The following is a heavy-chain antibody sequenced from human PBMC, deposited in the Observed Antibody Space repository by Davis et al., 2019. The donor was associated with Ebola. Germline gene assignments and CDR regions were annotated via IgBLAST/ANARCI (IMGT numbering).Heavy chain of an antibody. Sequence: GESLKISCAASGFTVSSNYMSWVRQAPGKGLEWVSVIYSGGSTYYADSVKGRFTISRDNSKNTLYLQMNSLRAEDTAVYYCAGSYYDSSGYRIWGQGTMVTVSS. CDR1: GFTVSSNY. J-gene: IGHJ3*02. V-gene: IGHV3-66*01. CDR3: AGSYYDSSGYRI. D-gene: IGHD3-22*01. CDR2: IYSGGST.